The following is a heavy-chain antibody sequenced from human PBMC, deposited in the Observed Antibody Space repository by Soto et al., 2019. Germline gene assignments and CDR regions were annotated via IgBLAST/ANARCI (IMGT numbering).Heavy chain of an antibody. J-gene: IGHJ6*02. D-gene: IGHD3-3*01. Sequence: PGGSLRLSCAASGFTFSSYGMHWVRQAPGKGLEWVAVIWYDGSKKYYADSVKGRFTISRDNSKNTLYMQMNSLRAEDTAVYYCARNQLRFLEGGPRVYYYYYGMDGCGQGTTVTLSS. V-gene: IGHV3-33*01. CDR1: GFTFSSYG. CDR3: ARNQLRFLEGGPRVYYYYYGMDG. CDR2: IWYDGSKK.